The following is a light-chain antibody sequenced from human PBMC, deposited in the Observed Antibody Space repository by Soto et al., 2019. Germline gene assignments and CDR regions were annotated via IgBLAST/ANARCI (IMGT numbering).Light chain of an antibody. CDR2: EGT. CDR3: CSYAGDSTPYV. V-gene: IGLV2-23*01. CDR1: SSDVGSYNF. J-gene: IGLJ1*01. Sequence: QSALTQPASVSGSPGQSITISCTGTSSDVGSYNFVSWYQQYPGKAPKVIIYEGTKRPSGVSNRFSGSKSGNTASLTISGLQAEDEAEYYCCSYAGDSTPYVFGTGTKLTVL.